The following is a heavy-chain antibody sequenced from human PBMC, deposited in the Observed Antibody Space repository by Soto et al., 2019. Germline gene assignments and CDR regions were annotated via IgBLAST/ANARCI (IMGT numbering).Heavy chain of an antibody. Sequence: XESLRLSCAASGFTFSNAWMSWVRQAPGKGLEWVGRIKSKTDGGTTDYAAPVKGRFTISRDDSKNTLYLQMNSLKTEDTAVYYCTSKVYYYGMDVWGQGTTVTVSS. J-gene: IGHJ6*02. V-gene: IGHV3-15*01. CDR1: GFTFSNAW. CDR3: TSKVYYYGMDV. CDR2: IKSKTDGGTT.